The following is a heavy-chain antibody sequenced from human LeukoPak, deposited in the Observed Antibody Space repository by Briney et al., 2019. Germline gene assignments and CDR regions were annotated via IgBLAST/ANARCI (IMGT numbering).Heavy chain of an antibody. D-gene: IGHD2-2*01. CDR1: GGSISSYY. V-gene: IGHV4-59*01. Sequence: SETLSLTCTVSGGSISSYYWSWIRQPPGKGLEWIGYIYYSGSTNYNPSLKSRVSISVDTSKNQFSLTLIYVPAADTAVYYCARSLPYPLLGLFDYWGQGTLVTVSS. J-gene: IGHJ4*02. CDR3: ARSLPYPLLGLFDY. CDR2: IYYSGST.